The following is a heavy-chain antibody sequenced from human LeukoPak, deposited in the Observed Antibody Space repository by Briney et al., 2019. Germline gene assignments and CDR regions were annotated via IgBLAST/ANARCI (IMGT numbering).Heavy chain of an antibody. V-gene: IGHV3-23*01. J-gene: IGHJ4*02. CDR2: ISGSGGST. CDR1: GFTFSSYG. D-gene: IGHD1-26*01. CDR3: AKRSGINYGFFDS. Sequence: GGTLRLSCAASGFTFSSYGMSWVRQAPGKGLEWVSAISGSGGSTYYADSVKGRFTISRDNSKNTLYLQMNSLRAEDTAVYYCAKRSGINYGFFDSWGQGTLVTVSS.